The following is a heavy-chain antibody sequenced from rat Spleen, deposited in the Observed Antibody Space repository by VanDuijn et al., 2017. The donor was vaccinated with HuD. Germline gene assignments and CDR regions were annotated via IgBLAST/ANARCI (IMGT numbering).Heavy chain of an antibody. CDR3: ARHHYDGYYHGPVLGVMDA. D-gene: IGHD1-12*03. CDR1: GFTFSDYG. CDR2: ISSGGGGI. V-gene: IGHV5-19*01. J-gene: IGHJ4*01. Sequence: EVQLVESGGALVQPGRSLKLSCVASGFTFSDYGMHWVRQAPTKGLDWVASISSGGGGIYYLDSVKGRFTISRDNAKSTLYLQMDSLRSEDTASYYCARHHYDGYYHGPVLGVMDAWGQGASVTVSS.